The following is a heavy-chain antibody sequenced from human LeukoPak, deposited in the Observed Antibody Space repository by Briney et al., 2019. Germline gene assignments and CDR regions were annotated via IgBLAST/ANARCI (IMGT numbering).Heavy chain of an antibody. V-gene: IGHV3-23*01. CDR3: AKQRGSGAVYDHFDF. CDR2: ISAKGDHT. J-gene: IGHJ4*02. Sequence: GSPRLSCAASGFTFSRYAMSWVCQAPGKGLEWVSLISAKGDHTSYGLSVEGSLTISRDNSKNTLHLQMNSLRVEDTAIYYCAKQRGSGAVYDHFDFWGQGTLVPVSS. CDR1: GFTFSRYA. D-gene: IGHD3-16*01.